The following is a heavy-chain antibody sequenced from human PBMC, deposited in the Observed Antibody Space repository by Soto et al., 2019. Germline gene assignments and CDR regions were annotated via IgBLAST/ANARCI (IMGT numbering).Heavy chain of an antibody. J-gene: IGHJ6*02. CDR2: ISSSSSTI. CDR3: ARADSGYAHGYYYYGMDV. V-gene: IGHV3-48*01. Sequence: EVQLVESGGGLVQPGGSLRLSCAASGFTFSSYSMNWVRQAPGKGLEWVSYISSSSSTIYYADSVKGRFTISRDNAKKSLYLQMNSLRAEETAVYYCARADSGYAHGYYYYGMDVWGQGTTVTVSS. D-gene: IGHD5-12*01. CDR1: GFTFSSYS.